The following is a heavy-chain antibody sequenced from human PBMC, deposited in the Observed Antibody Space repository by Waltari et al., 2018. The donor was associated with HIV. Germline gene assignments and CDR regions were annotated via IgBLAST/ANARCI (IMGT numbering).Heavy chain of an antibody. V-gene: IGHV3-74*01. CDR3: ARGGHCSGISCYTGDYSYGLDV. Sequence: EVQLVESGGGLVQPGGSLRLSCAASGFTFSSYWIHWVRQAPGKGLVWVSRINTDGGSTSYAASRKGRFTIARDNAKNTLYLQMNSLRAEDTAVYYCARGGHCSGISCYTGDYSYGLDVWGQGTTVTVSS. J-gene: IGHJ6*02. CDR2: INTDGGST. D-gene: IGHD2-2*02. CDR1: GFTFSSYW.